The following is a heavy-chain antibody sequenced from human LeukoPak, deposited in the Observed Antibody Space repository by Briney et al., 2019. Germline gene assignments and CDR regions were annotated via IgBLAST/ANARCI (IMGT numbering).Heavy chain of an antibody. CDR3: ARSLRVSGDFDY. CDR2: TIPIFETT. Sequence: SVKVSCKFSTGAFDNYAVNWVRQAPGQGLEWMGATIPIFETTNYAPKFQGRITITADGSTGTAYMDLSSLRSEDTAIYYCARSLRVSGDFDYWGQGTQVIAS. J-gene: IGHJ4*02. V-gene: IGHV1-69*01. CDR1: TGAFDNYA. D-gene: IGHD2-8*01.